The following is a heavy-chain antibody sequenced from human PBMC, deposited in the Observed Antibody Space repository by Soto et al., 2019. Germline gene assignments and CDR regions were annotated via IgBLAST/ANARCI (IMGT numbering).Heavy chain of an antibody. J-gene: IGHJ6*02. V-gene: IGHV1-69*01. Sequence: QVQLVQSGAEVKKPGSSVKVSCKASGGTFSSYAISWVRQAPGQGLEWMGGIIPIFGTANYAQKFQGRVTITADESTSTAYMELSSLRSEDTAVYYCARGGRYDVWSGSENSGSGMDVWGQGTTVTVSS. CDR3: ARGGRYDVWSGSENSGSGMDV. D-gene: IGHD3-3*01. CDR2: IIPIFGTA. CDR1: GGTFSSYA.